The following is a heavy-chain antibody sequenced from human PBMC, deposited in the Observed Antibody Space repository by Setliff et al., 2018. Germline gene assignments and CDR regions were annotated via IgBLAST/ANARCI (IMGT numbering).Heavy chain of an antibody. J-gene: IGHJ3*02. CDR2: INPSGGSP. Sequence: ASVKVSCKASGYTFTSYYMHWVRQAPGQGLEWMGIINPSGGSPSYAQKFQGRVTMTRDTSTSTVYMELSSLRSEDTAVYYCARVQMAYGDYSGAFDIWGQGTMVTVS. CDR1: GYTFTSYY. D-gene: IGHD4-17*01. V-gene: IGHV1-46*03. CDR3: ARVQMAYGDYSGAFDI.